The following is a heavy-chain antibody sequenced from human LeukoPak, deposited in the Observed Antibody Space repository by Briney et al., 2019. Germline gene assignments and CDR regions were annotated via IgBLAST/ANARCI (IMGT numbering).Heavy chain of an antibody. CDR2: ISSSGNTI. CDR1: GYPFSSYE. Sequence: GGSLTLSCTVCGYPFSSYEEIWLRQSPGRALEWVSYISSSGNTIHYADSVKGRFTISRDNAKNSLYLQMNSLRAEDTAVYYCARKKASGSSRYYHCYYWGHGALVSV. J-gene: IGHJ4*01. CDR3: ARKKASGSSRYYHCYY. V-gene: IGHV3-48*03. D-gene: IGHD3-10*01.